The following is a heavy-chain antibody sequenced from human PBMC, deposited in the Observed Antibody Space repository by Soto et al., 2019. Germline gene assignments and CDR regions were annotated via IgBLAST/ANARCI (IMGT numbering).Heavy chain of an antibody. CDR2: ISGSGGST. D-gene: IGHD3-3*01. J-gene: IGHJ6*04. Sequence: GGSLRLSCAASGFTFSSYAMSWVRQAPGKGLEWVSAISGSGGSTYYADSVKGRFTISSDNSKNTLYLQMNSLRAEDTAVYYCAKGLEWLPSFMDVWGKGTTVTVSS. V-gene: IGHV3-23*01. CDR3: AKGLEWLPSFMDV. CDR1: GFTFSSYA.